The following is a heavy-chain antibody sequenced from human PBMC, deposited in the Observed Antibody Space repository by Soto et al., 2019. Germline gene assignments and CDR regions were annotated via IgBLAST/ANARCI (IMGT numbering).Heavy chain of an antibody. Sequence: PGGSLRLSCAACGFTFSSYWMHWVRQAQGKGLVWVSRINSDGSSTSYADSVKGRFTISRDNAKNTLYLQMNSLRAEDTAVYYCAGLYSSGWYVRGHTWFDPWGQGTLVTVSS. CDR3: AGLYSSGWYVRGHTWFDP. CDR1: GFTFSSYW. J-gene: IGHJ5*02. V-gene: IGHV3-74*01. D-gene: IGHD6-19*01. CDR2: INSDGSST.